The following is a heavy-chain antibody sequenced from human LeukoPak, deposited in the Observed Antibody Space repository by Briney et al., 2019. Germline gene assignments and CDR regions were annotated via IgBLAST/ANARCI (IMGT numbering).Heavy chain of an antibody. J-gene: IGHJ2*01. V-gene: IGHV1-69*06. CDR1: GGTFSSYA. CDR3: ARELAVAGTEWYFDL. CDR2: IIPIFGTA. Sequence: SVKVSCKASGGTFSSYAISWVRQAPGQGLEWMGGIIPIFGTANYAQKFQGRVTITADKSTSTAYMELSSLRSEDTAVYYCARELAVAGTEWYFDLWGRGTLVTVSS. D-gene: IGHD6-19*01.